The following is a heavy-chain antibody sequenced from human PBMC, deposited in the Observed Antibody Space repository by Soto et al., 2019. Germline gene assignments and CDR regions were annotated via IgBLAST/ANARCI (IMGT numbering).Heavy chain of an antibody. V-gene: IGHV4-61*01. Sequence: SETLSLTCTVSGGSVRSGSYYWSWIRQPPGKGLEWIGYIYYSGSTNYNPSLKSRVTISVDTSKNQFSLKLSSVTAADTAVYYCARSYDFWSGPYNWFDPWGQGTLVTVSS. J-gene: IGHJ5*02. D-gene: IGHD3-3*01. CDR3: ARSYDFWSGPYNWFDP. CDR1: GGSVRSGSYY. CDR2: IYYSGST.